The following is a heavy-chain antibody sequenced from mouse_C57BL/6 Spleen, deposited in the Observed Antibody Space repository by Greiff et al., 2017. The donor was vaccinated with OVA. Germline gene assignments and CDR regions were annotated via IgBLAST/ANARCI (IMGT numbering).Heavy chain of an antibody. D-gene: IGHD2-3*01. V-gene: IGHV1-74*01. J-gene: IGHJ3*01. Sequence: QVQLQQPGAELVKPGASVKVSCKASGYTFTSYWMHWVKQRPGQGLEWIGRIHPSDSDTNYNQKFKGKATLTVDKSSSTAYMQLSSLTSEDSAVYYCAISDGCSAWFAYWGQGTLVTVSA. CDR2: IHPSDSDT. CDR3: AISDGCSAWFAY. CDR1: GYTFTSYW.